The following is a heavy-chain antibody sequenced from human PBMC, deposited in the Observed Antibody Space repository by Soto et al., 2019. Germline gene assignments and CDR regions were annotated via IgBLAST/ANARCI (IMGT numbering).Heavy chain of an antibody. Sequence: EVQLVESGGGLVQSGGSLRLSCAASGFSFSTYWMSWVRQVPGTGLEWVANIKADGSETYYVDSVRGRFTISRDNAKTSRFLQLNSLRAEDTAVYYCAKGGHIDFCGQGTLVTVSS. CDR2: IKADGSET. D-gene: IGHD3-16*01. J-gene: IGHJ4*02. CDR1: GFSFSTYW. V-gene: IGHV3-7*03. CDR3: AKGGHIDF.